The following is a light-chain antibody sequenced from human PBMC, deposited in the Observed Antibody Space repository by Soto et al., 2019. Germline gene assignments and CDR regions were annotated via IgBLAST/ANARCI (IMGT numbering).Light chain of an antibody. CDR2: DVY. Sequence: QSSLAQPASLSGSAGQSITISCTGTSSDVGGYIWVSWYQHHPGKAPKLVIYDVYQRPSGVSSRFSGSKSGNTAFLTISGLQTEDEADYYCVSYTSRSTYVFGSGTKVTVL. V-gene: IGLV2-14*01. CDR3: VSYTSRSTYV. CDR1: SSDVGGYIW. J-gene: IGLJ1*01.